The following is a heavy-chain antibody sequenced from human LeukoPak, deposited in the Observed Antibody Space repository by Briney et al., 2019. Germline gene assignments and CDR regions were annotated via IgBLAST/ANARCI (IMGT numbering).Heavy chain of an antibody. Sequence: GGTLRLSCAASGFTFSSYGMSWVRQAPGKGLEWVSAISGSGGSTYYADSVKGRFTISRDNSKNTLYLQMSSLRAEDTAVYYCAKDGWELRYNWFDPWGQGTLVTVSS. CDR1: GFTFSSYG. D-gene: IGHD1-26*01. CDR2: ISGSGGST. J-gene: IGHJ5*02. V-gene: IGHV3-23*01. CDR3: AKDGWELRYNWFDP.